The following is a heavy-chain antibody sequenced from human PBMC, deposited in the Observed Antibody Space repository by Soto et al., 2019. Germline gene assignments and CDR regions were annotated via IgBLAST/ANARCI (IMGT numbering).Heavy chain of an antibody. CDR3: ARVGEQLEDWYFDL. V-gene: IGHV1-69*12. CDR2: IIPIFGTA. J-gene: IGHJ2*01. D-gene: IGHD1-1*01. CDR1: GGTFSSYA. Sequence: QVQLVQSGAEVKKPGSSVKVSCKASGGTFSSYAISWVRQAPGQGLEWMGGIIPIFGTANYAQKFQGRVPISADESTSRAYMELSSLRSEDTAVYYCARVGEQLEDWYFDLWGRGTLVTVSS.